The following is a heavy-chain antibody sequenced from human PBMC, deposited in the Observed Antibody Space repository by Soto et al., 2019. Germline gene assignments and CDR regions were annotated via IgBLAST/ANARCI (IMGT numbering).Heavy chain of an antibody. D-gene: IGHD6-6*01. Sequence: GGSLRLSCAASGFTFSSYWMSWVRQAPGKGLEWVANIKQDGSEKYYVDSVKGRFTISRDNAKNSLYLQMNSLGAEDTAVYYCARDYGAARHWPYYMDVWGKGTTVTVSS. CDR3: ARDYGAARHWPYYMDV. V-gene: IGHV3-7*01. CDR1: GFTFSSYW. J-gene: IGHJ6*03. CDR2: IKQDGSEK.